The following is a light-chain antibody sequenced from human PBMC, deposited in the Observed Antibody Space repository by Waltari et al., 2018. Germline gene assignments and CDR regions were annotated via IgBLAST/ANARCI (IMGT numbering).Light chain of an antibody. CDR3: SSYAVTATLL. J-gene: IGLJ2*01. Sequence: QSALTQPPSASGSPGQSVTISRTGTSSDVGGYNYVSWYQQHPGKAPKLLIYDVKNRTSGGSNRFSGSKSGDTASLTISGLQAEDEADYYCSSYAVTATLLFGGGTTLTVL. CDR1: SSDVGGYNY. CDR2: DVK. V-gene: IGLV2-14*03.